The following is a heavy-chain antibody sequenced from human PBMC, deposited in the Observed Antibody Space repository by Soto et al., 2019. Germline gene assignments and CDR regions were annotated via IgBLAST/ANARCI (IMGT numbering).Heavy chain of an antibody. D-gene: IGHD3-16*01. CDR3: AREGDAFDI. V-gene: IGHV3-7*05. CDR1: GFTFSGYW. CDR2: IKQDGSQK. J-gene: IGHJ3*02. Sequence: GGSLRLSCAATGFTFSGYWISWIRQAPGKGLEWVANIKQDGSQKYYVDSVKGRFTISRDNAKNSLFLQMNCLRVGDTAVYYCAREGDAFDIWGQGTMVNVSS.